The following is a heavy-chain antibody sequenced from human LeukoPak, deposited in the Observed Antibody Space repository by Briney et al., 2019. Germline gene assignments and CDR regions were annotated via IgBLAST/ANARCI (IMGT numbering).Heavy chain of an antibody. CDR2: IYYSGST. CDR1: GGSISSYY. V-gene: IGHV4-59*01. J-gene: IGHJ3*02. CDR3: ARDRGGDYSDAFDI. D-gene: IGHD4-17*01. Sequence: SETLSLTCTVSGGSISSYYWSWFRQPPGKGLEWIGYIYYSGSTNYNPSLKSRVTISVDTSKNQFSLKLSSVTAADTAVYYCARDRGGDYSDAFDIWGQGTMVTVSS.